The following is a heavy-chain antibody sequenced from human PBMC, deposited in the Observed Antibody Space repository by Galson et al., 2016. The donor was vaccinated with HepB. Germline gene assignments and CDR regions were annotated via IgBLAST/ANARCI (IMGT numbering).Heavy chain of an antibody. V-gene: IGHV3-30*03. Sequence: SLRLSCAASAFNFNNYDIHWVRQAPGRGLAWVTIISSDGTHQDYVDSAKGPFHISRNDSTNTASLQMNSLRLEDTAMYYWATGGPVVTATQVSGGGVTVHNAFDIWGQGTMVTVSS. D-gene: IGHD2-21*02. CDR3: ATGGPVVTATQVSGGGVTVHNAFDI. CDR2: ISSDGTHQ. J-gene: IGHJ3*02. CDR1: AFNFNNYD.